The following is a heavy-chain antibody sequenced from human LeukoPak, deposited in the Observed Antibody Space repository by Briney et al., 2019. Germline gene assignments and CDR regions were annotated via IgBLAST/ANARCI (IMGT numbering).Heavy chain of an antibody. D-gene: IGHD1-14*01. CDR2: IRYDGNNK. J-gene: IGHJ4*02. Sequence: PGGSLRLSCTASGFTFSSTGMHWVRQAPGKGLEWVSYIRYDGNNKYYGDSVKGRLTVSRDNSKNTLYLQMNSLRVEDTAVYYSARTYNPDYWGQGTLVTVSS. CDR1: GFTFSSTG. V-gene: IGHV3-30*02. CDR3: ARTYNPDY.